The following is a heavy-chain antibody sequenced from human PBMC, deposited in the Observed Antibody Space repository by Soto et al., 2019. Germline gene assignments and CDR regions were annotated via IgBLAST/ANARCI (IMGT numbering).Heavy chain of an antibody. V-gene: IGHV3-66*01. CDR2: IYSGGST. J-gene: IGHJ4*02. D-gene: IGHD2-2*01. CDR1: GFTVSSNY. CDR3: ARGGWEVVPAADD. Sequence: GGSLRLSCAASGFTVSSNYMSWVRQAPGKGLEWVSVIYSGGSTYYADSVKGRFTISRDNSKNTLYLQMNSLRAEDTAVYYCARGGWEVVPAADDWGQGTLVTVSS.